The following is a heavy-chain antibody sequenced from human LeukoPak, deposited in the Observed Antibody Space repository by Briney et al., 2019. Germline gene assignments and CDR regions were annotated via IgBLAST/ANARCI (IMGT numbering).Heavy chain of an antibody. Sequence: GRSLRLSCVASGFNFRSYGMHWVRQAPGKGLEWVAIIWYDGSDKYYADSVKGRFTISRDNSRNTLYLQINSLRAEDTAVYYCARDLGSSGFFDYWGQGTLVTVSS. CDR1: GFNFRSYG. J-gene: IGHJ4*02. CDR3: ARDLGSSGFFDY. CDR2: IWYDGSDK. D-gene: IGHD6-19*01. V-gene: IGHV3-33*01.